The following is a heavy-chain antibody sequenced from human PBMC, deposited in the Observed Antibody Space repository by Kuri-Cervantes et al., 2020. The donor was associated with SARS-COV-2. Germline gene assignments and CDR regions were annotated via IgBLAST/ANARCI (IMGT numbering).Heavy chain of an antibody. CDR1: GYTFTGYY. CDR3: ARSPVGGNSVDHFDY. V-gene: IGHV1-69*05. CDR2: IIPTFGTA. Sequence: SVKVSCKASGYTFTGYYMHWVRQAPGQGLEWMGGIIPTFGTANYAQKFQGRVTITTDESTSTAYMELSSLRSEDTAVYYCARSPVGGNSVDHFDYWGQGTLVTVSS. D-gene: IGHD4-23*01. J-gene: IGHJ4*02.